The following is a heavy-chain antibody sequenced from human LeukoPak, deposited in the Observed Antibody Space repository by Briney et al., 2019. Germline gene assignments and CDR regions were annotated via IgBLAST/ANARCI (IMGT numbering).Heavy chain of an antibody. V-gene: IGHV1-18*04. CDR1: GYTFTSYG. CDR2: ISAYNGNT. Sequence: ASVKVSCKASGYTFTSYGISWVRQAPGQRLEWMGWISAYNGNTNYAQKLQGRVTMTTDTSTSTAYMELRSLRSDDTAVYYCARDGAVAGIGYYYGMDVWGKGTTVTVSS. D-gene: IGHD6-19*01. CDR3: ARDGAVAGIGYYYGMDV. J-gene: IGHJ6*04.